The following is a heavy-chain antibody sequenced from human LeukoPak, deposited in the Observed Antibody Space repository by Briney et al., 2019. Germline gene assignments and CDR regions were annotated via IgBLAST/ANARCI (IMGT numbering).Heavy chain of an antibody. V-gene: IGHV1-2*02. Sequence: ASVKVSCKASGYTFTGYYMHWVRQAPGQGLEWMGWINPNSGGTSYAQKFQGRVTITADKSTSTAYMELSSLRSEDTAVYYCARDRGGGGHDYWGQGTLVTVSS. CDR3: ARDRGGGGHDY. CDR1: GYTFTGYY. CDR2: INPNSGGT. D-gene: IGHD3-10*01. J-gene: IGHJ4*02.